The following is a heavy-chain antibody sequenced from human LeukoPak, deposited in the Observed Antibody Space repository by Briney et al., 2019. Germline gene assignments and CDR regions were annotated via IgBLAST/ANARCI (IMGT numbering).Heavy chain of an antibody. CDR2: INHSGST. CDR1: GGSFSGYY. V-gene: IGHV4-34*01. CDR3: ARRYCSSTSCCSPYNWFDP. J-gene: IGHJ5*02. Sequence: SETLSLTCAVYGGSFSGYYWSWIRQPPGKGLEWIGEINHSGSTNYNPSLKSRVTISVDTPKNQFSLKLSSVTAADTAVYYCARRYCSSTSCCSPYNWFDPWGQGTLVTVSS. D-gene: IGHD2-2*01.